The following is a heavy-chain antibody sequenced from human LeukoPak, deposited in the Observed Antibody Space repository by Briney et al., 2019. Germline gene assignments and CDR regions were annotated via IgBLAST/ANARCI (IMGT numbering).Heavy chain of an antibody. Sequence: PGGSLRLSCAASGFTFSSYWMHWVRQAPGKGLVWVSAISGSGGSTYYADPVKGRFTISRDNSKNTLYLQMNSLRAEDTAVYYCARGRSSGWSRPDYWGQGTLVTVSS. CDR3: ARGRSSGWSRPDY. J-gene: IGHJ4*02. CDR1: GFTFSSYW. CDR2: ISGSGGST. D-gene: IGHD6-19*01. V-gene: IGHV3-23*01.